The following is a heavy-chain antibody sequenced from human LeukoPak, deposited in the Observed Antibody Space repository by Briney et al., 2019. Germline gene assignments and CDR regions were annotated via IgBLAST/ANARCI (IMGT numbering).Heavy chain of an antibody. J-gene: IGHJ4*02. Sequence: SQTLSLTCTVSGASVSSGGYYWSWIRQHPGKGLEWIGCIYYSGSTYYNPSLKSRVTISVDTSKNQFSLKLSSVTAADTAVYYCASFDTGWYFDYWGQGTLVTVSS. CDR1: GASVSSGGYY. CDR3: ASFDTGWYFDY. CDR2: IYYSGST. D-gene: IGHD7-27*01. V-gene: IGHV4-31*03.